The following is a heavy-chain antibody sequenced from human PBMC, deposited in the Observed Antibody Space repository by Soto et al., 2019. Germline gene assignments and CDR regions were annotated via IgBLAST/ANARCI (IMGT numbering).Heavy chain of an antibody. Sequence: EVQLLESGGGLVQPGGSLKLSCAASGFTFSGSAMHWVRQASGKGLEWVGRIRGKANSSATAYAALVKGSITIYRDDSKNTAYLQMNSMEPEDTGGHYCTRQYEYSDAGSWFDPWGQGTPVPVSS. D-gene: IGHD5-18*01. CDR2: IRGKANSSAT. V-gene: IGHV3-73*02. CDR3: TRQYEYSDAGSWFDP. CDR1: GFTFSGSA. J-gene: IGHJ5*02.